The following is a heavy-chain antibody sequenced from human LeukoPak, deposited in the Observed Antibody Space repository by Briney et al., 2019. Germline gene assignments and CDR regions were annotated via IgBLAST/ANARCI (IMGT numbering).Heavy chain of an antibody. CDR2: INHSGST. Sequence: SETLSLTCAVYGGSFSGYYWSWIRQPPGKGLEWIGEINHSGSTNYNPSLKSRVTISVDTSKNQFSLKLSSVTAADTAVYYCARFGTYYYDISGYPWGQGTLVTVSS. J-gene: IGHJ5*02. D-gene: IGHD3-22*01. CDR3: ARFGTYYYDISGYP. CDR1: GGSFSGYY. V-gene: IGHV4-34*01.